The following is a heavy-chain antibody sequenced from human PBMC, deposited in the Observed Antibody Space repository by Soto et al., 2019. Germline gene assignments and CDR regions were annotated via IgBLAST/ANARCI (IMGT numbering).Heavy chain of an antibody. CDR1: GFTFSRSG. V-gene: IGHV3-33*01. CDR2: IWYDGNDE. D-gene: IGHD1-1*01. J-gene: IGHJ6*02. Sequence: QVQLVESGGGVVQPGRSLRLSCVASGFTFSRSGMHWVRQAPGKGLEWAAVIWYDGNDEYYADSVKGRFTISRDNSKNTLYLQMNSLRAEDTAVYYCARGNWSYYYGMDVWGQGTTVTVSS. CDR3: ARGNWSYYYGMDV.